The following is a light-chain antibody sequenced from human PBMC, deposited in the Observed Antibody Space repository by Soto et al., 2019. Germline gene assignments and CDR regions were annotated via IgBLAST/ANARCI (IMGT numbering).Light chain of an antibody. V-gene: IGKV3-15*01. CDR2: VAS. J-gene: IGKJ5*01. Sequence: EIVMTQSPATLSVSPGERATLSCRASQSVSTYVAWYQQKPGQAPRLLIYVASTRATGIPARFSGSGSGTDFTLTIRSLQSEDFAVYYCQQYNNWPITFGRGTRLEIE. CDR1: QSVSTY. CDR3: QQYNNWPIT.